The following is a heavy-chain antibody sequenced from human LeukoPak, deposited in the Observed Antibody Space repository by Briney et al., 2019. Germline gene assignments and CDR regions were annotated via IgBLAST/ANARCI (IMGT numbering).Heavy chain of an antibody. V-gene: IGHV4-39*01. D-gene: IGHD5-24*01. J-gene: IGHJ4*02. CDR3: ARPSRDGYSGVGY. CDR1: GGSISSSSYY. CDR2: IYYSGST. Sequence: SETLSLTXTVSGGSISSSSYYWGWIRQPPGKGLEWIGSIYYSGSTYYNPSLKSRVTIPVDTSKNQFSLKLSSVTAADTAVYYCARPSRDGYSGVGYWGQGTLVTVSS.